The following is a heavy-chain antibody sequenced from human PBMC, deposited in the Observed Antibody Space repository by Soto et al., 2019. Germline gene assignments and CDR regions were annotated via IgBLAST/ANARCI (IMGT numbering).Heavy chain of an antibody. V-gene: IGHV1-18*04. CDR2: ISAYNGNT. J-gene: IGHJ3*02. CDR3: ARGGFGYCSGGSCYSSQAFDI. D-gene: IGHD2-15*01. Sequence: ASVKVSCKASGYTFTSYGISWVRQAPGQGLEWMGWISAYNGNTNYAQKLQGGVTMTTDTSTSTAYMELRSLRSDDTAVYYCARGGFGYCSGGSCYSSQAFDIWGQGTMVTVSS. CDR1: GYTFTSYG.